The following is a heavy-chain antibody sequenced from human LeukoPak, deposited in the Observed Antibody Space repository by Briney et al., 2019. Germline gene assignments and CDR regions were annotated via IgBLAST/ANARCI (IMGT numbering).Heavy chain of an antibody. J-gene: IGHJ6*02. Sequence: GASVKVSCKASGYTLTSYDINWVRQATGQGLEWMGWMNPSSGNTGYAQQFQGRVTMTRNTSISTAYMELSSLRSEDTAVYYCARQLSPYYYYGMDVWGQGTTVTVSS. D-gene: IGHD1-1*01. CDR2: MNPSSGNT. CDR3: ARQLSPYYYYGMDV. CDR1: GYTLTSYD. V-gene: IGHV1-8*01.